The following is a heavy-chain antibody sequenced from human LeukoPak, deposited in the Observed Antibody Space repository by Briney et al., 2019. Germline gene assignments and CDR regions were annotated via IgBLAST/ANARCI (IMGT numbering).Heavy chain of an antibody. CDR2: ISGSGVNT. V-gene: IGHV3-23*01. CDR3: AKWKYSNSGIDDY. Sequence: GGSLRLSCAASGFTFSSYAMSWVRQVPGKGLEWVSVISGSGVNTYYADSVKGRFTISRDNSKNMLYLQMNSLRAEDTAVYYCAKWKYSNSGIDDYWGQGTLVTVSS. CDR1: GFTFSSYA. J-gene: IGHJ4*02. D-gene: IGHD6-6*01.